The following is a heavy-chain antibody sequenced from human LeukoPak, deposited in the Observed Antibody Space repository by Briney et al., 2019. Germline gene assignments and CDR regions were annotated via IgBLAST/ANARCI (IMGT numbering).Heavy chain of an antibody. CDR1: GFTFSSYW. Sequence: GGSLRLSCAASGFTFSSYWMSWVRQAPGKGLEWVANIKQDGSEKYYVASVKGRFTIPRDNAKNSLYLQMNSLRAEDTAVYYCTRDPYYSFDYWGQGTLVSVSS. CDR2: IKQDGSEK. J-gene: IGHJ4*02. V-gene: IGHV3-7*01. D-gene: IGHD3-10*01. CDR3: TRDPYYSFDY.